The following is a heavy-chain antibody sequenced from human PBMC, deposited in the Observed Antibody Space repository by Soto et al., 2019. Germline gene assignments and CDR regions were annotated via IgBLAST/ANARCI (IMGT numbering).Heavy chain of an antibody. CDR2: ISYDGSNK. CDR1: GFTFSSYA. J-gene: IGHJ4*02. CDR3: ARDRSDYGGNSFDY. D-gene: IGHD4-17*01. Sequence: QVQLVESGGGVVQPGRSLRLSCAASGFTFSSYAMHWVRQAPGKGLEWVAVISYDGSNKYYADSVKGRFTISRDNSKNTLYLQMNSLRAEDTAVYYCARDRSDYGGNSFDYWGQGTLVTVSS. V-gene: IGHV3-30-3*01.